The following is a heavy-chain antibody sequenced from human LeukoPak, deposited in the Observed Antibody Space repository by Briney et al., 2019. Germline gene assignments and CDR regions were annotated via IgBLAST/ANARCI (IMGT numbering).Heavy chain of an antibody. Sequence: QPGGSLRLSCAASGFTFRSYWMHWVRQAPGKGLVWVSHINSDGSSTTYADSVKGRFTISRDNAKNSLYLQMNSLKDEDTSVYYCASSRNWGQGTLVTVSS. J-gene: IGHJ4*02. V-gene: IGHV3-74*01. CDR2: INSDGSST. CDR1: GFTFRSYW. CDR3: ASSRN.